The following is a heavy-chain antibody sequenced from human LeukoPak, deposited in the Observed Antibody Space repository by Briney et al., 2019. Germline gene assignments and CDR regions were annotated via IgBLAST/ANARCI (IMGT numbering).Heavy chain of an antibody. CDR3: ARVITVTTMGYNWFDP. J-gene: IGHJ5*02. CDR2: INPNSGGT. D-gene: IGHD4-17*01. V-gene: IGHV1-2*02. CDR1: GYTFTGYY. Sequence: ASVKVSCTASGYTFTGYYMHWVRQAPGQGLEWMGWINPNSGGTNYAQKFQGRVTMTRDTSISTAYMELSRLRSDDTAVYYCARVITVTTMGYNWFDPWGQGTLVTVSS.